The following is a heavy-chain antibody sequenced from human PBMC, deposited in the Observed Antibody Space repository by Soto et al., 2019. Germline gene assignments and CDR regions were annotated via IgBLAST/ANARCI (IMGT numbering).Heavy chain of an antibody. CDR1: GFSFTTTRMG. CDR3: ARRDSTGTTTYFDS. Sequence: QITLKEAGPTLVKPTETLTLTCTFSGFSFTTTRMGVGWTRQPPGKALEWLAIIYWDGESRYNPLLRRRLTRTEDPSKNQVVLTMTNMDPKDTATYYCARRDSTGTTTYFDSWGQGIPVTVAS. CDR2: IYWDGES. D-gene: IGHD1-1*01. V-gene: IGHV2-5*02. J-gene: IGHJ4*02.